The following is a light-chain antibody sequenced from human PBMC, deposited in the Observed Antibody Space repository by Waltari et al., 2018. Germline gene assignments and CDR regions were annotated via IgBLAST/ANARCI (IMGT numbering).Light chain of an antibody. J-gene: IGLJ2*01. Sequence: QSVLTQPPSTSGTPGQRVTISCSGSSSNIGSNFVYWYQHLPGTAPKLLIYRNNQRPSGVPDRFSGSKSGTSASLAISGLRSEDEADYYGAAWDDSLSGPVFGGGTKLTVL. V-gene: IGLV1-47*01. CDR3: AAWDDSLSGPV. CDR2: RNN. CDR1: SSNIGSNF.